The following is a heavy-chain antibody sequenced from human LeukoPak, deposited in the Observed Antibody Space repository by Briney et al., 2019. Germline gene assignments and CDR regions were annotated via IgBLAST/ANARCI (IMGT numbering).Heavy chain of an antibody. CDR2: INPNSGGT. Sequence: ASVKVSCKASGYTFTGYYMHWVRQAPGQGLEWMGWINPNSGGTSYAQKFQGRVTMTRDTSISTAYMELSRLRSDDTAVYYCARAIKRWLPFDYWGQGTLVTVSS. J-gene: IGHJ4*02. CDR1: GYTFTGYY. CDR3: ARAIKRWLPFDY. V-gene: IGHV1-2*02. D-gene: IGHD5-12*01.